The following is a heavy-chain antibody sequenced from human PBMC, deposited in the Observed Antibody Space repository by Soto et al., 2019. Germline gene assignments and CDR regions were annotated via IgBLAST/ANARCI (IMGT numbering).Heavy chain of an antibody. D-gene: IGHD1-1*01. CDR2: ISASGGST. V-gene: IGHV3-23*01. Sequence: EVQLLEAGGGLVQPGGSLRLSCAASGFTFSSYAVSWVRQAPGKGLEWVSTISASGGSTYYAAFVKGRFTISRDNTTNTLYLQMNGLSAEDTAVYYCAKGDTTIDCWGQGPLVTVCS. CDR1: GFTFSSYA. J-gene: IGHJ4*02. CDR3: AKGDTTIDC.